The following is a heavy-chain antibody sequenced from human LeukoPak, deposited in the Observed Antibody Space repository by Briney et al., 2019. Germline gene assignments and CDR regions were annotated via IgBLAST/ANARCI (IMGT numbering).Heavy chain of an antibody. V-gene: IGHV3-21*01. D-gene: IGHD4-17*01. J-gene: IGHJ3*02. CDR2: ISSSSSYI. CDR1: GFTFSSYS. Sequence: GGSLRLSCAASGFTFSSYSMNWVRQAPGKGLEWVSPISSSSSYIYYADSVKGRFTISRDNAKNSLYLQMNSLRAEDTAVYYCARPGDYGDYLDDAFDIWGQGTMVTVSS. CDR3: ARPGDYGDYLDDAFDI.